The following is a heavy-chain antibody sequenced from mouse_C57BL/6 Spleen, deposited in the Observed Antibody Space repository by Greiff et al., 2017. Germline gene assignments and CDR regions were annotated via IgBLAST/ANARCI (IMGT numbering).Heavy chain of an antibody. CDR3: ATDYYGSSEYYFDY. Sequence: QVQLQQPGAELVKPGASVKVSCKASGYTFTSYWMHWVKQRPGQGLEWIGRIHPSDSDTNYNQKFKGKATLPVDQSSSQAYMQLSSLTSEDSAVYYCATDYYGSSEYYFDYWGQGTTLTVSS. J-gene: IGHJ2*01. V-gene: IGHV1-74*01. D-gene: IGHD1-1*01. CDR1: GYTFTSYW. CDR2: IHPSDSDT.